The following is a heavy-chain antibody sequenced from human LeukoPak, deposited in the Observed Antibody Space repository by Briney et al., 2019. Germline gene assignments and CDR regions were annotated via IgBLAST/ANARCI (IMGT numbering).Heavy chain of an antibody. Sequence: GASVKVSCKASGGTFSSYAISWVRQAPGQGLEWMGGIIPIFGTANYAQKFQGRVTITADESTSTAYMELSSLRSEDTAVYYCARGPLLWFGESRFDPWGQGTLVTVSS. V-gene: IGHV1-69*13. CDR1: GGTFSSYA. J-gene: IGHJ5*02. CDR3: ARGPLLWFGESRFDP. D-gene: IGHD3-10*01. CDR2: IIPIFGTA.